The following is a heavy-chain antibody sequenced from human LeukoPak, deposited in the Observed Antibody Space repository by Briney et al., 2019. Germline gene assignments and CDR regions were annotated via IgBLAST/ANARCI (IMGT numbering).Heavy chain of an antibody. Sequence: SETLSLTCTVSGGSISSYYWSWIRQPAGKGLEWIGRIHTSGSTNYNPSLKSRVTMSVDTSKNQFSLKLSSVTAADTAVYYCARQRSSGWYVPAYYYYYMDVWGKGTTVTISS. CDR3: ARQRSSGWYVPAYYYYYMDV. D-gene: IGHD6-19*01. V-gene: IGHV4-4*07. CDR2: IHTSGST. CDR1: GGSISSYY. J-gene: IGHJ6*03.